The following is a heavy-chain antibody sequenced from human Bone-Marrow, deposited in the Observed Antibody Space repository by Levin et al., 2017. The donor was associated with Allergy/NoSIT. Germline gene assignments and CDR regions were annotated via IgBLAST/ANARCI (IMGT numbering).Heavy chain of an antibody. CDR3: ARDDVDTAMVTVSTYGMDV. J-gene: IGHJ6*02. CDR2: IIPIFGTA. Sequence: ASVKVSCKASGGTFSSYAISWVRQAPGQGLEWMGGIIPIFGTANYAQKFQGRVTITADESTSTAYMELSSLRSEDTAVYYCARDDVDTAMVTVSTYGMDVWGQGTTVTVSS. D-gene: IGHD5-18*01. V-gene: IGHV1-69*13. CDR1: GGTFSSYA.